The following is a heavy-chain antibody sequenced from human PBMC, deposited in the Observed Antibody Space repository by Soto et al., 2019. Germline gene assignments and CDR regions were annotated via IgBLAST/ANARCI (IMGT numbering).Heavy chain of an antibody. V-gene: IGHV3-30*18. J-gene: IGHJ6*02. CDR2: ISYDGSNK. D-gene: IGHD3-10*01. CDR1: GFTFSSYG. Sequence: QVQLVESGGGVVQPGRSLRLSCAASGFTFSSYGMHWVRQAPGKGLEWVAVISYDGSNKYYADSVKGRFTISRDNSKNTLYLQMNSRRAEDTAVYYCAKDQLRGVRGVITYYYGMDVWGQGTTVTGSS. CDR3: AKDQLRGVRGVITYYYGMDV.